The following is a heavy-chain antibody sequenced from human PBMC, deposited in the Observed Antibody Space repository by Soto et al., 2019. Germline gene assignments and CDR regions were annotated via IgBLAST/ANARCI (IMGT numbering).Heavy chain of an antibody. CDR2: IIPVFGTP. D-gene: IGHD3-22*01. CDR1: GGSLSNYG. V-gene: IGHV1-69*12. CDR3: ARGDATKIVVTTYYAMDV. Sequence: QVQLVQSGAEVKKPGSSVKVSCKASGGSLSNYGISWVRQAPGQGLEWMGAIIPVFGTPNYAQKFQARVTITAHEATTTVYMEVRSLTSEDTAVYYCARGDATKIVVTTYYAMDVWGQGTTVTGSS. J-gene: IGHJ6*02.